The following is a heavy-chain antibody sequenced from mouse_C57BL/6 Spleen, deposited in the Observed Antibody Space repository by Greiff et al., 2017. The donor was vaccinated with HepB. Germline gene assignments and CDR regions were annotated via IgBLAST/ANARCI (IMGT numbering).Heavy chain of an antibody. V-gene: IGHV1-52*01. D-gene: IGHD1-1*01. J-gene: IGHJ2*01. CDR3: AREGSSYVLDY. Sequence: QVHVKQPGAELVRPGSSVKLSCKASGYTFTSYWMHWVKQRPIQGLEWIGNIDPSDSETHYNQKFKDKATLTVDKSSSTAYMQLSSLTSEDSAVYYCAREGSSYVLDYWGQGTTLTVSS. CDR1: GYTFTSYW. CDR2: IDPSDSET.